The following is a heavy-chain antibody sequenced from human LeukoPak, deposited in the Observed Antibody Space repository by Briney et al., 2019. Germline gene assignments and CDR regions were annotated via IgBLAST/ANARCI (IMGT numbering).Heavy chain of an antibody. J-gene: IGHJ4*02. V-gene: IGHV4-31*03. D-gene: IGHD5-18*01. Sequence: SETLSLTCTVSGGSTNTGDYYWSWIRQHPGKGLEWIGYIYYSGSTYYNPSLKSRVTISVDTSKNQFSLKLSSVTAADTAVYYCARDRSDTAMADYWGQGTLVTVSS. CDR3: ARDRSDTAMADY. CDR1: GGSTNTGDYY. CDR2: IYYSGST.